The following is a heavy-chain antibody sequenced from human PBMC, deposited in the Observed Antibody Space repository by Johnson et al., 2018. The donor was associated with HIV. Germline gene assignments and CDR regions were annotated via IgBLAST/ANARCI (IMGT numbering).Heavy chain of an antibody. CDR2: IQYDGSNK. CDR1: GFTFSSYG. J-gene: IGHJ3*02. V-gene: IGHV3-30*19. CDR3: ARFDEGWTAFDI. D-gene: IGHD2-15*01. Sequence: VQLVESGGGVVQPGRSLRLSCAASGFTFSSYGMHWVRQAPGKGLEWVAFIQYDGSNKYYADSVQGRFTISRDNSKNTLYLQMNSLRAEDTAVYYCARFDEGWTAFDIWGQGTMVTVSS.